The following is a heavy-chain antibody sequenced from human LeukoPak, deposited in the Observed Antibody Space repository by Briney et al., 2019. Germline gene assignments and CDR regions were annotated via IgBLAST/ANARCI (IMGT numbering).Heavy chain of an antibody. CDR2: IYYGGST. CDR1: GGSISNYY. D-gene: IGHD4-17*01. CDR3: ARSKTTTVTTPDY. J-gene: IGHJ4*02. V-gene: IGHV4-59*01. Sequence: PSETLSLTYTVSGGSISNYYWSWIRQPPGKGLEWIGYIYYGGSTNYNPSLTSRVTTSIDTSKSHFSLKLSSVTAADTAVYYCARSKTTTVTTPDYWGQGTLVTVSS.